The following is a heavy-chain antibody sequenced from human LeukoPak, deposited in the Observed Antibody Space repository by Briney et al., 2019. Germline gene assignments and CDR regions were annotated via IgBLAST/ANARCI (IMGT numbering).Heavy chain of an antibody. V-gene: IGHV3-9*01. CDR3: AKGNPDWSIGY. D-gene: IGHD3-9*01. CDR1: GHLFDDYG. CDR2: ISSSSESI. J-gene: IGHJ4*02. Sequence: GRSLRLSCVRSSGHLFDDYGMHWVRQAPGKGLEWVAGISSSSESIGHAASVKGRFTISRDNAQHSVYLHMNSLRVEDTALYYCAKGNPDWSIGYWGQGTLVTVSA.